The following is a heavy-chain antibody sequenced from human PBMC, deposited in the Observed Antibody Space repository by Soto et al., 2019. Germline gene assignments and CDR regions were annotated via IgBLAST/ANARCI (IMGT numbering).Heavy chain of an antibody. CDR2: INHSGST. CDR1: GGSFSGYY. Sequence: QVQLQQWGAGLLKPSETLSLTCAVYGGSFSGYYWSWIRQPPGKGLEWIGEINHSGSTNYNPSLKSRVTISVDTSKNQYSLKLSSVTAADTAVYYCARRLGRSSGGGLRNWGQGTLVTVSS. J-gene: IGHJ4*02. V-gene: IGHV4-34*01. CDR3: ARRLGRSSGGGLRN. D-gene: IGHD3-16*01.